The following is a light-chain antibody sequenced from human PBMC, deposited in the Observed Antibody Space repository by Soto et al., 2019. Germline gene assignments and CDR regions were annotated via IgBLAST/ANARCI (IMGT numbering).Light chain of an antibody. V-gene: IGKV3-15*01. CDR1: QGVSTN. CDR2: GAS. Sequence: EIVMTQSPATLSVSPGERATLSCRASQGVSTNLAWYQQKPGQAPRLLIYGASTRATGIPARFSGSGSGTDFTLTISSLQSEDFAVYYCQQYDNWPPWTFGQGPMVEIK. J-gene: IGKJ1*01. CDR3: QQYDNWPPWT.